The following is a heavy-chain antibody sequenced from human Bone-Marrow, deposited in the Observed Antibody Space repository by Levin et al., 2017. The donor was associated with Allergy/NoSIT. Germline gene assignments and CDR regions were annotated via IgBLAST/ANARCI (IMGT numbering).Heavy chain of an antibody. D-gene: IGHD3-10*01. CDR3: AKIRSSGSYYVHFDL. J-gene: IGHJ4*02. V-gene: IGHV3-23*01. CDR2: VSGDGRNT. Sequence: SCAASGITPFNHAMAWVRQAPGKGLEWASVVSGDGRNTYYADSVEGRFTISRDNSKNMVYLQMNSLRAEDTAVYFCAKIRSSGSYYVHFDLWGQGTLVSVSS. CDR1: GITPFNHA.